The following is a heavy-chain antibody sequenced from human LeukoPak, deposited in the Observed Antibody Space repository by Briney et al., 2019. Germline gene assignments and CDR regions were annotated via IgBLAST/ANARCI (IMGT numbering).Heavy chain of an antibody. CDR1: GYSISSGYY. D-gene: IGHD3-10*01. V-gene: IGHV4-38-2*02. J-gene: IGHJ5*02. CDR3: ARGHITMVRGVINWFDP. CDR2: IYHSGST. Sequence: SETLSLTCTVSGYSISSGYYWGWIRQPPGKGLEWIGSIYHSGSTYYNPSLKSRVTISVDTSKNQFSLKLSSVTAADTAVYYCARGHITMVRGVINWFDPWGQGTLVTVSS.